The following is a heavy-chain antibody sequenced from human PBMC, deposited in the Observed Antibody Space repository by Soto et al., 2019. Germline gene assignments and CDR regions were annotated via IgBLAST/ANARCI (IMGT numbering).Heavy chain of an antibody. Sequence: GGSLRLSCAASGFTFSAHWMHWVRQAPGKGLVWVSRINSGGSTTNYADSVKGRFTISRDNAKNTLYLQMNSLRAEDTAVYYCARVGRKGVVNDWYWFDPWGQGTLVTVSS. J-gene: IGHJ5*02. D-gene: IGHD2-8*02. V-gene: IGHV3-74*01. CDR1: GFTFSAHW. CDR2: INSGGSTT. CDR3: ARVGRKGVVNDWYWFDP.